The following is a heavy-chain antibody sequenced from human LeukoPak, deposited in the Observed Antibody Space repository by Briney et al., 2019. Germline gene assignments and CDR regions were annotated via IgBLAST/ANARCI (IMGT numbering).Heavy chain of an antibody. CDR1: GGSISSSNW. V-gene: IGHV4-4*02. Sequence: PSETLSLTCAVSGGSISSSNWWSWVRQPPGKGLEWIGEIYHSGSTNYNPSLKSRVTISVDTSNNQFSLKLSSVTAADTAVYYCARRRTATVDFDYWGQGTLVTVSS. J-gene: IGHJ4*02. D-gene: IGHD4-23*01. CDR3: ARRRTATVDFDY. CDR2: IYHSGST.